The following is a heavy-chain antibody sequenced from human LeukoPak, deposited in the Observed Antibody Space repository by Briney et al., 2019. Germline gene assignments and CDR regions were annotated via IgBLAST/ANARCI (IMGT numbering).Heavy chain of an antibody. J-gene: IGHJ4*02. D-gene: IGHD5-12*01. Sequence: GASVKVSCKASGGTFSSYAISWVRQAPGQGLEWMGRIIPIFGTANYAQKFQGRVTITTDESTSTAYMELSSLRSEDTVVYYCARDIYSGYDSFDYWGQGTLVTVSS. CDR3: ARDIYSGYDSFDY. CDR1: GGTFSSYA. CDR2: IIPIFGTA. V-gene: IGHV1-69*05.